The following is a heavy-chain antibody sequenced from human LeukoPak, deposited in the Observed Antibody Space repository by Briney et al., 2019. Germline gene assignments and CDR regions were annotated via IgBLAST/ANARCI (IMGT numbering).Heavy chain of an antibody. CDR3: AREEMITFGGVTHNWFDP. Sequence: SETLSLTCAVSGGSFSGYYWTWIRQPPGKGLEWIGEINHSGSANYNPSLKSRVTISVDTSKNQFSLKLSSVTAADTAVYYCAREEMITFGGVTHNWFDPWGQGTLVTVSS. V-gene: IGHV4-34*09. J-gene: IGHJ5*02. CDR2: INHSGSA. CDR1: GGSFSGYY. D-gene: IGHD3-16*01.